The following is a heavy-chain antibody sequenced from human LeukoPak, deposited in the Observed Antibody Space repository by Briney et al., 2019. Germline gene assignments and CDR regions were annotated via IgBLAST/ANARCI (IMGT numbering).Heavy chain of an antibody. V-gene: IGHV4-59*12. J-gene: IGHJ4*02. Sequence: SETLSLTCIVSGDSISSYPWNRIRQPPGKTLEWIGYISYSGSTNYNPSLKSRVTISVDRSKNQFSLKLSSVTAADTAVYYCARGGYFDGIDYWGQGTLVTVSS. CDR2: ISYSGST. CDR3: ARGGYFDGIDY. D-gene: IGHD3-9*01. CDR1: GDSISSYP.